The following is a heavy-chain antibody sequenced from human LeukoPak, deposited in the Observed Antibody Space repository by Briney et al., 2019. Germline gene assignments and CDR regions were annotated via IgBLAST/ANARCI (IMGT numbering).Heavy chain of an antibody. CDR1: GFTFGDTR. CDR3: GRWGVNAGLDR. V-gene: IGHV3-7*01. Sequence: SGGSLRLSCAASGFTFGDTRMGWVRQAPGKGLEWVANISPDGSDKYYVDSVRGRFTISRDNAQNSVNLQMNSLRAEDSAVYYCGRWGVNAGLDRWGQGTLVSVSS. J-gene: IGHJ5*02. D-gene: IGHD3-10*01. CDR2: ISPDGSDK.